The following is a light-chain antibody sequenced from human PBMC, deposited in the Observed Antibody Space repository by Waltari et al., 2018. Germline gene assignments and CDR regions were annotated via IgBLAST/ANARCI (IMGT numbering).Light chain of an antibody. Sequence: DIQMTQSPSSLSASVGDRVTITCQASQGNTNYLNWYQLKPGKATKLLIYDSSKLETGVPSRFSGSGSGTDFTFTISSLQPEDIATYFCQQHDNLPLTFGGGTKVQIK. J-gene: IGKJ4*01. CDR1: QGNTNY. CDR2: DSS. V-gene: IGKV1-33*01. CDR3: QQHDNLPLT.